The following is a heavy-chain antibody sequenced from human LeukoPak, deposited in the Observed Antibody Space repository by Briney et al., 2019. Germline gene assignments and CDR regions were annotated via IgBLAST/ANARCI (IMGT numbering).Heavy chain of an antibody. CDR1: GGSISSYY. Sequence: SEILSLTCTVSGGSISSYYWSWIRQPPGKGLEWIGYIYYSGSTNYNPSLKSRVTISVDTSKNQLSLKLSSVTAADTAVYYCARGVPYYDFWSGYTLGAFDIWGQGTMVTVSS. D-gene: IGHD3-3*01. CDR2: IYYSGST. CDR3: ARGVPYYDFWSGYTLGAFDI. J-gene: IGHJ3*02. V-gene: IGHV4-59*01.